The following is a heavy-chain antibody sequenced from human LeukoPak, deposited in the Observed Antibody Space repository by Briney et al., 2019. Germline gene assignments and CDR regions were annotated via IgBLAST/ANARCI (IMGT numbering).Heavy chain of an antibody. CDR3: AKGTSPYYYGMDV. CDR2: IRGSGGST. CDR1: GFTFSSYA. V-gene: IGHV3-23*01. J-gene: IGHJ6*02. D-gene: IGHD1-7*01. Sequence: GGSLRLSCAASGFTFSSYAMSWVRQAPGKGLEWVSAIRGSGGSTYYADSEKGRFTISRDNSKNTLYLQMNSLRAEDTAVYYCAKGTSPYYYGMDVWGQGTTVTVSS.